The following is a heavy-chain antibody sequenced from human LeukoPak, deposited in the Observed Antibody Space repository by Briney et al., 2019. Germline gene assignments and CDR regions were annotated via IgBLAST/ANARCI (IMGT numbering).Heavy chain of an antibody. V-gene: IGHV3-66*01. CDR1: GFSVSSNY. CDR3: ARGVAAAGTDY. D-gene: IGHD6-13*01. J-gene: IGHJ4*02. CDR2: IYSGGNT. Sequence: GGSLRLSCAASGFSVSSNYMSWVRQAPGKGLECVSVIYSGGNTYYADSVKGRFTISRDKSKNTLYLQMNSLRAEDTAVYYCARGVAAAGTDYWGQGTLVTVSS.